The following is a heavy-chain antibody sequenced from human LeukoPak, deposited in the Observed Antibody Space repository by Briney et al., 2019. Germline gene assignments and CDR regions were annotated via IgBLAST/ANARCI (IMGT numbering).Heavy chain of an antibody. D-gene: IGHD6-19*01. Sequence: GGSLRLSCAASGFTVSSNYMSWVRQAPGKGLEWVSVIYSGGSTYYADSVKGRFTISRVNSKNTLYLQMNSLRAEDTAVYYCARGSRSSGWFDYWGQGTLVTVSS. V-gene: IGHV3-53*01. CDR3: ARGSRSSGWFDY. CDR1: GFTVSSNY. CDR2: IYSGGST. J-gene: IGHJ4*02.